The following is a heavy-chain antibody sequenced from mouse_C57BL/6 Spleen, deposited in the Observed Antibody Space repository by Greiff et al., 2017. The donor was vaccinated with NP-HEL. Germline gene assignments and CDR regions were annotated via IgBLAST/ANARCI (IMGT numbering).Heavy chain of an antibody. CDR2: IYPGSGST. Sequence: QVQLQQPGAELVKPGASVKMSCKASGYTFTSYWITWVKQRPGQGLAWIGDIYPGSGSTNYNEKFKSKATLTVDTSSSSAYMQLSSLTSEDSEVYYCARLTGTGAMDYWGQGTSVTVSS. D-gene: IGHD4-1*01. V-gene: IGHV1-55*01. CDR3: ARLTGTGAMDY. J-gene: IGHJ4*01. CDR1: GYTFTSYW.